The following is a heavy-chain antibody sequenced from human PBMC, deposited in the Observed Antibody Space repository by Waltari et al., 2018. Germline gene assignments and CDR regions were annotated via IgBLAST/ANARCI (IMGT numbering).Heavy chain of an antibody. CDR2: INHRGST. CDR3: ARTYGSGSYPLSWDYYYGMDV. J-gene: IGHJ6*02. Sequence: QVQLQQWGAGLLKPSETLSLTCAVYGGSFSAYYWSWIRLPPGKGLAWIGEINHRGSTNYNPSLKSRVTISVDTSKNQFSLKLGSVTAADTAVYYCARTYGSGSYPLSWDYYYGMDVWGQGTTVTVSS. V-gene: IGHV4-34*01. CDR1: GGSFSAYY. D-gene: IGHD3-10*01.